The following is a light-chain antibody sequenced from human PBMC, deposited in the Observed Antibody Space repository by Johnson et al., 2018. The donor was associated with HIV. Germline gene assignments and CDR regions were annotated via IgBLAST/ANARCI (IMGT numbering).Light chain of an antibody. CDR1: SSNTWYNY. V-gene: IGLV1-51*01. Sequence: QSVLTQPPSVSAAPGQKVTISCSASSSNTWYNYVSWYQQVPGTAPKVLIYDNNKRPSGFPDPFSGSKSRTSATLSTTGLQAGDEADYYSVTWDKSLTTGAVFGTATEVTVL. CDR3: VTWDKSLTTGAV. J-gene: IGLJ1*01. CDR2: DNN.